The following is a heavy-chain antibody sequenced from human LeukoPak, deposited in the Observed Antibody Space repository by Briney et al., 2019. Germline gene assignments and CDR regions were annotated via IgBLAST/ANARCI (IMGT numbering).Heavy chain of an antibody. V-gene: IGHV3-7*01. D-gene: IGHD1-26*01. Sequence: PGGSLRLSCAASGFTFSSCWMNWVRQAPGKGLEWVANIKQDGSEKYYVDSVKGRLTISGDNAKNSLYLQMNSLRAEDTAVYYCARVGGSYWGWFDPWGQGTLVTVSS. CDR1: GFTFSSCW. CDR3: ARVGGSYWGWFDP. J-gene: IGHJ5*02. CDR2: IKQDGSEK.